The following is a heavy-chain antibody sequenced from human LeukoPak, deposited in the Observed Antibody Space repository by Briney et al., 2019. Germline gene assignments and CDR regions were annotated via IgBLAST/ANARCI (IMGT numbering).Heavy chain of an antibody. D-gene: IGHD6-19*01. CDR2: IDYSGGSS. V-gene: IGHV3-23*01. Sequence: GGSLRLSCTVSGFTLSSYEMSWIRQAPGKGLEWVSSIDYSGGSSYYADSVKGRFTISRDDSKNTLYLQLNSLRAEDTAVYYCARANSGWLGDDAFDIWGQGTMVTVSS. J-gene: IGHJ3*02. CDR1: GFTLSSYE. CDR3: ARANSGWLGDDAFDI.